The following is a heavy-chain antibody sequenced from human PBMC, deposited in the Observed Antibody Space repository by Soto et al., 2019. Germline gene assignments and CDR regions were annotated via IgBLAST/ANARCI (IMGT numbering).Heavy chain of an antibody. CDR1: GDSISRYY. CDR3: ARGLRFYYYFDL. V-gene: IGHV4-59*08. J-gene: IGHJ2*01. Sequence: SETLSLTCTVSGDSISRYYWSWIRQPPGKGLEWVGYIFYNGNTKYNPSLKSRVTISVDTSKNQFSLKLNSVTAADTAAYYCARGLRFYYYFDLWGRGTLVTVS. D-gene: IGHD3-3*01. CDR2: IFYNGNT.